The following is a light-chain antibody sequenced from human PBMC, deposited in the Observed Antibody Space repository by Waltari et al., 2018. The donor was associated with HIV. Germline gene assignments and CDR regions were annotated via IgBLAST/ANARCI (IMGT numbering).Light chain of an antibody. CDR1: SSDIGSNNL. CDR3: CAYAGFSTYL. J-gene: IGLJ1*01. Sequence: QSALTQSASVSASPGPSITISCTGSSSDIGSNNLVSWFQQHPGKAPRLLIYEVKNRPAGVSPRFSGSKSGNTASLTISGLQAADEADYHCCAYAGFSTYLFGPGTKVTVL. CDR2: EVK. V-gene: IGLV2-23*02.